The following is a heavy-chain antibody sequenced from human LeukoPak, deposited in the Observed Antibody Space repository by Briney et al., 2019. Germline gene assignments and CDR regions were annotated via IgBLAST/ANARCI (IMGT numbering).Heavy chain of an antibody. Sequence: MPSETLSLTCTVSGGSISSSSYYWGWIRQPPGKGLEWIGSIYYSGSTYYNPSLKSRVTISVDTSKNQFSLKLSSVTAADTAVYYCARDFWYSSSWTTIRYFDYWGQGTLVTVSS. V-gene: IGHV4-39*07. CDR3: ARDFWYSSSWTTIRYFDY. CDR2: IYYSGST. J-gene: IGHJ4*02. CDR1: GGSISSSSYY. D-gene: IGHD6-13*01.